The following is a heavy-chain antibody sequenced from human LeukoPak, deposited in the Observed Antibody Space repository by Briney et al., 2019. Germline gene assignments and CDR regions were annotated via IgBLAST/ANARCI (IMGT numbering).Heavy chain of an antibody. Sequence: SVKVSSKAFGGTFSSYAISWVRHAPGQGLEWMGGIIPIFGTANYAQKFQGRVTITADESTSTAYMGLSSLRSEDTGVYYCARIMITFGGVSTPPFDYWGQGTLVTVSS. CDR2: IIPIFGTA. D-gene: IGHD3-16*01. J-gene: IGHJ4*02. CDR3: ARIMITFGGVSTPPFDY. V-gene: IGHV1-69*13. CDR1: GGTFSSYA.